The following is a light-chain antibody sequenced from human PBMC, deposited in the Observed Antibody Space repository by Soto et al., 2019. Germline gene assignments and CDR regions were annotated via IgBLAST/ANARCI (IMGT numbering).Light chain of an antibody. CDR1: QGIRID. CDR3: LQHNSLPRT. Sequence: DIEMTQNPSSESVCVGDRVNITFMASQGIRIDLGWFQQRPGKAPKRLIYGTSSLQSGVPSRFSGSGSGTEFTLTISNLQPEDFATYYCLQHNSLPRTLGQGTKVDI. J-gene: IGKJ1*01. V-gene: IGKV1-17*02. CDR2: GTS.